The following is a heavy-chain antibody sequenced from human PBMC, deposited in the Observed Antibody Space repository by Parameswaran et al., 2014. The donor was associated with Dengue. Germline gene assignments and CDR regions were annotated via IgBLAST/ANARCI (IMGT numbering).Heavy chain of an antibody. CDR2: IYHSGST. J-gene: IGHJ6*03. CDR3: ARGYGDYGISYYYYYYMDV. D-gene: IGHD4-17*01. Sequence: VRQAPGKGLEWIGYIYHSGSTNYNPSLKSPITISIDTSKNQFSLKVRSVTAEDTAVYYCARGYGDYGISYYYYYYMDVWGKGTTVTVSS. V-gene: IGHV4-30-4*01.